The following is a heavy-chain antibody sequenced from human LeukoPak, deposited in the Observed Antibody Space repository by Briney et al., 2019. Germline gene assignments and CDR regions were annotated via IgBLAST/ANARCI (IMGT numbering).Heavy chain of an antibody. CDR2: IRYDGSNK. V-gene: IGHV3-30*02. D-gene: IGHD6-13*01. Sequence: GGSLRLSCAASGFTFSSYGMHWVRQAPGKGLEWVAFIRYDGSNKYYADSVKGRFTISRDNSKNTLYLQMNSLRAEDTAVYYCAKDGQERWSTGYSSNWGQGTLVTVSS. CDR1: GFTFSSYG. CDR3: AKDGQERWSTGYSSN. J-gene: IGHJ4*02.